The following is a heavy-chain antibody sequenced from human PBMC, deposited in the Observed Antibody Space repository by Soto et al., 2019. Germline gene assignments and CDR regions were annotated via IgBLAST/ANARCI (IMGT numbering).Heavy chain of an antibody. CDR2: IKQDGSEK. CDR3: ERRADSGSWCRFDY. J-gene: IGHJ4*02. Sequence: EVQLVESGGGLVQPGGSLRLSCAASGFTFGTHWMSWVRQTPGKGLEWVANIKQDGSEKYYVDSVKGRVTISRDNAKNLLYLQMNSMRVEDTDVYYCERRADSGSWCRFDYWGQGTLVTVSS. V-gene: IGHV3-7*01. CDR1: GFTFGTHW. D-gene: IGHD6-13*01.